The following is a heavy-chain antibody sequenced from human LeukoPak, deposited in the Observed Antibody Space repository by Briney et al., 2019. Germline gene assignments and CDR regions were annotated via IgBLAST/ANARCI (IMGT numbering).Heavy chain of an antibody. CDR3: ARGYRTGDMTIFAY. D-gene: IGHD3-3*01. CDR1: GYSFSDHY. V-gene: IGHV1-2*02. J-gene: IGHJ4*02. Sequence: ASVKVSCKASGYSFSDHYMQWVRQAPGQGLEWMGWIYPNNGGTGYAQNFQGRVTMTRETSINTVYMELTRLRFDDTAVYYCARGYRTGDMTIFAYWGQGSLVTISS. CDR2: IYPNNGGT.